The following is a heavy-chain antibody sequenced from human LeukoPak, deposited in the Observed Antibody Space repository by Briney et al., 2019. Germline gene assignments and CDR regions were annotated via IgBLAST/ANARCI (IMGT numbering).Heavy chain of an antibody. Sequence: ASVKVSCKASGYTFTNYFMNWVRQAPGQGLEWMGIINPSAGSTSYAQKFQGRVTMTRDTSTSTVYMELNSLRSEDTAVYYCARGGHDFSSGYYPSRWGQGTLVTVSS. CDR3: ARGGHDFSSGYYPSR. J-gene: IGHJ4*02. CDR1: GYTFTNYF. V-gene: IGHV1-46*01. D-gene: IGHD3-3*01. CDR2: INPSAGST.